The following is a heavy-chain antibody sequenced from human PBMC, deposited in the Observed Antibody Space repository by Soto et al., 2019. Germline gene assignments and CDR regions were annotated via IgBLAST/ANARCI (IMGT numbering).Heavy chain of an antibody. CDR2: IYYSGST. CDR1: GGSISSYY. V-gene: IGHV4-59*01. J-gene: IGHJ6*03. Sequence: SETLSLTCTVSGGSISSYYWSWLRQPQGKGLEWIGYIYYSGSTNYNPSLKSRVTISVDTSKNQFSLKLSSVTAADTAVYYCARGQRSDYYYYYYMDVWGKGTTVTVSS. CDR3: ARGQRSDYYYYYYMDV. D-gene: IGHD1-1*01.